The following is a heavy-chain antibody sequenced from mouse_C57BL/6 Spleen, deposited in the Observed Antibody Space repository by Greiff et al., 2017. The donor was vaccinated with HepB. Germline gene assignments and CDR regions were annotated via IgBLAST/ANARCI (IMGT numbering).Heavy chain of an antibody. CDR3: ARRSNYWYFDV. CDR2: ISSGSSTI. J-gene: IGHJ1*03. CDR1: GFTFSDYG. V-gene: IGHV5-17*01. Sequence: EVNLVESGGGLVKPGGSLKLSCAASGFTFSDYGMHWVRQAPEKGLEWVAYISSGSSTIYYADTVKGRFTISRDNAKNTLFLQMTSLRSEDTAMYYCARRSNYWYFDVWGTGTTVTVSS. D-gene: IGHD2-5*01.